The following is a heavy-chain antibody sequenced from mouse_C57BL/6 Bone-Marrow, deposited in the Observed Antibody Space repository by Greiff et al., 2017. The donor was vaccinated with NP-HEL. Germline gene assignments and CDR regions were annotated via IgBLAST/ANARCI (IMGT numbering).Heavy chain of an antibody. J-gene: IGHJ2*01. CDR3: AREGPFITTVVNY. D-gene: IGHD1-1*02. CDR2: INPYNGGT. CDR1: GYTFTDYY. Sequence: SGPVLVKPGASVKMSCKASGYTFTDYYMNWVKQSHGKSLEWIGVINPYNGGTSYNQKFKGKATLTVDKSSSTAYMELNSLTSEDSAVYYCAREGPFITTVVNYWGQGTTLTVSS. V-gene: IGHV1-19*01.